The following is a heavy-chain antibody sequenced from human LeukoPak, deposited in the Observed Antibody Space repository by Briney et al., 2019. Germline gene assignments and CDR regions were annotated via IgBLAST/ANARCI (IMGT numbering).Heavy chain of an antibody. CDR2: IYRGGST. D-gene: IGHD3-10*01. CDR1: GFTVSSNY. V-gene: IGHV3-53*01. CDR3: ASGSGSYRTPFYYMDV. J-gene: IGHJ6*03. Sequence: RGSLRLSCAASGFTVSSNYMSWVRQAPGKGLEWVSVIYRGGSTYYADSVKGRFTISRDNSKNTLYLQMNSLRAEDTAVYYCASGSGSYRTPFYYMDVWGTGTTVTVSS.